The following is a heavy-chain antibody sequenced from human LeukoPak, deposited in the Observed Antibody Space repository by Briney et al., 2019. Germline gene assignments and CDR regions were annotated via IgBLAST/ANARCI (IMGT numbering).Heavy chain of an antibody. Sequence: PSETLSLTCTVSGVSITSYYWSWIRQPPGKGLEWIGYIYYRGSTNYNPSLKSRVTISVDTSKNQFSLKLSSVTAADTAVYYCARSTYYYDSSGYYYDYWGQGTLVTVSS. CDR3: ARSTYYYDSSGYYYDY. J-gene: IGHJ4*02. D-gene: IGHD3-22*01. V-gene: IGHV4-59*01. CDR2: IYYRGST. CDR1: GVSITSYY.